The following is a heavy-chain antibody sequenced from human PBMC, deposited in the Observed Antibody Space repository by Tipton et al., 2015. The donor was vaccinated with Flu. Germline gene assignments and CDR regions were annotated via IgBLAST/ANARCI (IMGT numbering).Heavy chain of an antibody. J-gene: IGHJ3*01. V-gene: IGHV5-51*03. Sequence: VQLVQSGAEVKKPGESLKISCKGSGYSFTDYWIGWVRQMPGKGLEWMGIIYPGDSDTRYSPSFQGQVTISADKSVTTAYLQWSSLKASDTAMYYCARKYCSSTTCCQALDVWGQGKWSPSLQ. CDR1: GYSFTDYW. CDR2: IYPGDSDT. D-gene: IGHD2-2*01. CDR3: ARKYCSSTTCCQALDV.